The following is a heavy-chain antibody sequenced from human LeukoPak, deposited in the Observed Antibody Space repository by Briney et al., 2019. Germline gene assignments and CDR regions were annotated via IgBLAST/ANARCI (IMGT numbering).Heavy chain of an antibody. CDR2: ISWNSGSI. CDR1: GFTFDDYA. CDR3: AKAAAENIVVVVAAIHLPLHFDY. J-gene: IGHJ4*02. Sequence: GRSLRLSCAAPGFTFDDYAMHWVRQAPGKGLEWVSGISWNSGSIGYADSVKGRFTISRDNAKNSLYLQVNSLRAEDTALYYCAKAAAENIVVVVAAIHLPLHFDYWGQGTLVTVSS. D-gene: IGHD2-15*01. V-gene: IGHV3-9*01.